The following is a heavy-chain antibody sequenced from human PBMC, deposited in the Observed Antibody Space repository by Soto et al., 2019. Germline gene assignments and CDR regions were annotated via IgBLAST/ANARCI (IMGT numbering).Heavy chain of an antibody. Sequence: SETLSLTCGVSGDSISSSKWWAWVRQTPEKGLEWIGKIDHNGVANYNPSLEGRVTISKDNSKNQIFLKVTSVTAADSAVYYCARMNRDYYYYGMDVWGKGPTVTVSS. J-gene: IGHJ6*04. CDR2: IDHNGVA. CDR3: ARMNRDYYYYGMDV. CDR1: GDSISSSKW. V-gene: IGHV4-4*02.